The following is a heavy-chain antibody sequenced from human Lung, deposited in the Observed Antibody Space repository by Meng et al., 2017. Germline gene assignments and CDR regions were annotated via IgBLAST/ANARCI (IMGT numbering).Heavy chain of an antibody. D-gene: IGHD1-26*01. CDR1: GGSLTSGTW. Sequence: QVQLQEASPGVVSPSGTLSLSCAVSGGSLTSGTWWSWARQTPGKGLEWFGEIFHSGSTNYNPPLESRVTISVDKSKNQFSLKVYSVTAADTATYYCARFDISSSGRGDYWGQGILVTVSS. CDR3: ARFDISSSGRGDY. CDR2: IFHSGST. J-gene: IGHJ4*02. V-gene: IGHV4-4*02.